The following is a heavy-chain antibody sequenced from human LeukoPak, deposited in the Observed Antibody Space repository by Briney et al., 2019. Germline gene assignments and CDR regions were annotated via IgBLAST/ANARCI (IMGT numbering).Heavy chain of an antibody. CDR1: GFTFSSYW. Sequence: GGSLRLSCAASGFTFSSYWMHWVRQAPGKGLEWVAVIWYDGSNKYYADSVKGRFTISRDNSKNTLYLQMNSLRAEDTAVYYCARAGYCSSTSCYGRYYYYYGMDVWGKGTTVTVSS. D-gene: IGHD2-2*01. CDR3: ARAGYCSSTSCYGRYYYYYGMDV. V-gene: IGHV3-33*08. J-gene: IGHJ6*04. CDR2: IWYDGSNK.